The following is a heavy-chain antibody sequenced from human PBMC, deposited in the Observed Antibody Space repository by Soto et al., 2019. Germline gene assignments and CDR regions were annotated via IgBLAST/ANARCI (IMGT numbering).Heavy chain of an antibody. CDR1: AYSFTSYA. J-gene: IGHJ4*02. CDR2: ITTYNGNT. CDR3: ARGYNNGWYTFDY. V-gene: IGHV1-18*01. D-gene: IGHD6-19*01. Sequence: VQLVQSGAEVKKPGASVKVSCKASAYSFTSYAISWLRQAPGQGLEWMGWITTYNGNTNYAQNLQGRLTLTTDTSTTTAYMELRHLTSDDTAVYFCARGYNNGWYTFDYWGQGTLVNVSS.